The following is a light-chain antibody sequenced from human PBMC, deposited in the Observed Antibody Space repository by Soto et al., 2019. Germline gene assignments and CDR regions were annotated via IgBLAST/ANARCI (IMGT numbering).Light chain of an antibody. CDR1: TSNIGSNY. V-gene: IGLV1-51*01. CDR2: DTN. J-gene: IGLJ2*01. Sequence: QSVLTQPPSVSAAPGQTVTISCSGITSNIGSNYMSWYQQLPGTAPRFLIYDTNKRISGIPDRFSGSNSGTSATLAITGLQTGDEADYYCGTWSTDLQSIIFGGGTKLTVL. CDR3: GTWSTDLQSII.